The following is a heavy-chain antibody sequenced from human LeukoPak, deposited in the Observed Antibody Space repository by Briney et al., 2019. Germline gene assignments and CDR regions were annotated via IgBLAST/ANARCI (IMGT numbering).Heavy chain of an antibody. Sequence: ASVKVSCKASGYTFTSYYMHWVRQAPGQGLEWMGIINPSGGSTSYAQKFQGRVTMTRDTSTSTVYMELSSLRSEDTAVYYCARALVVSGSLSQTAGYWGQGTLVTVSS. CDR1: GYTFTSYY. V-gene: IGHV1-46*01. D-gene: IGHD1-26*01. CDR3: ARALVVSGSLSQTAGY. J-gene: IGHJ4*02. CDR2: INPSGGST.